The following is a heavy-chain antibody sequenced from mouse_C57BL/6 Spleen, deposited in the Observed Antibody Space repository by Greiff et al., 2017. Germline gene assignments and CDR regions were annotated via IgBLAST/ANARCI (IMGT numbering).Heavy chain of an antibody. CDR3: ATLRGGDIDV. D-gene: IGHD3-3*01. CDR1: GYAFSSSW. J-gene: IGHJ1*03. V-gene: IGHV1-82*01. CDR2: IYPGDGDT. Sequence: VQLQQSGPELVKPGASVKISCKASGYAFSSSWMNWVKQRPGKGLEWIGRIYPGDGDTKYNGKFKGKATLTADKYSHTAYMQLSSLTSEDSEVYICATLRGGDIDVWGTGTTVTVSS.